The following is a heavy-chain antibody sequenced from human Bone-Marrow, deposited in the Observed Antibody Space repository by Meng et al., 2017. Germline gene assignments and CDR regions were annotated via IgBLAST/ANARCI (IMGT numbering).Heavy chain of an antibody. J-gene: IGHJ4*02. CDR3: ASGYRSSWSYFDY. Sequence: GESLKISCAASGFTFSSYAMHWVRQAPGKGLEYVSGISSYGDTTYYGTSVKGRFTISRDDSKNTLYLQMGNVSGEDMAVYYCASGYRSSWSYFDYWGPGALVTVSS. V-gene: IGHV3-64*01. CDR2: ISSYGDTT. CDR1: GFTFSSYA. D-gene: IGHD6-13*01.